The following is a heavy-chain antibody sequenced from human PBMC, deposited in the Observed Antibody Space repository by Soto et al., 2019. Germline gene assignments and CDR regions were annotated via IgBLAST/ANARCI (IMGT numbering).Heavy chain of an antibody. D-gene: IGHD2-2*01. J-gene: IGHJ6*03. CDR3: AMRSTEGAYYYMDV. Sequence: ASVKVSCKASGFTFPSYYMHWVRQAPGQGLEWMGIINPSGGTTTYAQNFQDRVTMTRDTSTSTVYMELSSLRSEDTAVYYCAMRSTEGAYYYMDVWGKGTTVTVSS. CDR2: INPSGGTT. CDR1: GFTFPSYY. V-gene: IGHV1-46*03.